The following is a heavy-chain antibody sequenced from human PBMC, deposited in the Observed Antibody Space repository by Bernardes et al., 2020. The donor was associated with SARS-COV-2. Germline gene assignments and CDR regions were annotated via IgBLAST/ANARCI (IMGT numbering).Heavy chain of an antibody. CDR1: GFSLSTSGVG. V-gene: IGHV2-5*02. Sequence: SRPTLVKATQTLTLTCTCSGFSLSTSGVGVGWIRQPPGKALEWLALIYWDDDKRYSPSLKSRLTITKDTSKNQVVLTMTNMDPVDTATYYCAHRTAFPYYYGMDVWGQGTTVTVSS. D-gene: IGHD5-18*01. CDR2: IYWDDDK. J-gene: IGHJ6*02. CDR3: AHRTAFPYYYGMDV.